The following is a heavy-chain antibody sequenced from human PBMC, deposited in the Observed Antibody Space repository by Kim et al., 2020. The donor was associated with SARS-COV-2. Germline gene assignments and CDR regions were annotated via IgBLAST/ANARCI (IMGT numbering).Heavy chain of an antibody. J-gene: IGHJ5*02. CDR1: GGSFSGYY. CDR2: INHSGST. D-gene: IGHD2-2*01. V-gene: IGHV4-34*01. CDR3: ARQGLFVVVPAAMRWFDP. Sequence: SETLSLTCAVYGGSFSGYYWSWIRQPPGKGLEWIGEINHSGSTNYNPSLKSRVTISVDTSKNQFSLKLSSVTAADTAVYYCARQGLFVVVPAAMRWFDPWGQGTLVTVSS.